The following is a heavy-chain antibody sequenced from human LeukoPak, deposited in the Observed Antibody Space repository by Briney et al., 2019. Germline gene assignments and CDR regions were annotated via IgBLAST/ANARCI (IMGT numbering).Heavy chain of an antibody. CDR2: INWNGGST. V-gene: IGHV3-20*04. Sequence: PGGSLRLSCAASGFTFDDYGMSWVRQAPGKGLEWVSGINWNGGSTGYADSVKGRFTISRDNAKNSLYQQMYSLRAEDTALYYCATSWQDSGTSFDYWGQGTLVTVSS. J-gene: IGHJ4*02. D-gene: IGHD1-26*01. CDR3: ATSWQDSGTSFDY. CDR1: GFTFDDYG.